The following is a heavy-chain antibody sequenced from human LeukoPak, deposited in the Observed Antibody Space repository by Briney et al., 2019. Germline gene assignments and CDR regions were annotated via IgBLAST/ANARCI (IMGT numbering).Heavy chain of an antibody. CDR3: ARGYYYDSSGYFLDF. Sequence: SETLSLTCTVSGGSISTYYWSWIRQSPGRGLEWIGYIYYSGITKYNPSLKSRVTISVDTSTNQFSLRLSSVTAADAAVYYCARGYYYDSSGYFLDFWGQGTLVTVSS. J-gene: IGHJ4*02. D-gene: IGHD3-22*01. V-gene: IGHV4-59*01. CDR1: GGSISTYY. CDR2: IYYSGIT.